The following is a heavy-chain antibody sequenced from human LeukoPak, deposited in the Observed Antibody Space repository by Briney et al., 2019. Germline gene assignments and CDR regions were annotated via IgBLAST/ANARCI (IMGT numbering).Heavy chain of an antibody. CDR3: ARDAPTYRAFDI. J-gene: IGHJ3*02. CDR2: ISSSSSYI. D-gene: IGHD3-16*02. V-gene: IGHV3-21*01. CDR1: GFTFSSYS. Sequence: GGSLRLSCAASGFTFSSYSMNWVRQAPGKGLEWVSSISSSSSYIYYADSVKGRFTISRDNAKNSLYLQMNSLRAEDTAVYYCARDAPTYRAFDIWGQGTMVTVSS.